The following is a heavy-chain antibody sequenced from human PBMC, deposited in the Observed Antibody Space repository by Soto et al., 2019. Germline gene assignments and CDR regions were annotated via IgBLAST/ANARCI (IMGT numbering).Heavy chain of an antibody. D-gene: IGHD1-1*01. CDR2: INPNSGGT. Sequence: ASVKVSCKASGYTFTGYYMHWVRQAPGQGLEWMGWINPNSGGTNYAQKFQGRVTMTRDTSISTAYMELSSLRSEDTAVYYCARRAETNGWNGFGADKYYFDFWGQGTLVTVSS. CDR3: ARRAETNGWNGFGADKYYFDF. CDR1: GYTFTGYY. V-gene: IGHV1-2*02. J-gene: IGHJ4*02.